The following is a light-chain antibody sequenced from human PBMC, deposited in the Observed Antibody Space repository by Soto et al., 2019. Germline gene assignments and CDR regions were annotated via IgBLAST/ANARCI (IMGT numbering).Light chain of an antibody. V-gene: IGKV3D-15*01. CDR3: QQYNNWPAIT. J-gene: IGKJ5*01. CDR2: GAS. Sequence: EIVMTQSPATLSVSPGERATLSCRASQSVRSNFAWYQQKPGQAPRLLIYGASTRATGIPARFSGSGSGTEFTLTISSLQSEDFEVYYCQQYNNWPAITFGQGTRMAIK. CDR1: QSVRSN.